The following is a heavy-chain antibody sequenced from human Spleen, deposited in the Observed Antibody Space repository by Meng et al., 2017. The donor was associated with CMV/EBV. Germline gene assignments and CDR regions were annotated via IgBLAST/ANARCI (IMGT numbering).Heavy chain of an antibody. J-gene: IGHJ2*01. D-gene: IGHD6-6*01. CDR2: IYSGGGT. Sequence: GESLKISCAASGFTVSNNYMSWVRQAPGKGLEWVSIIYSGGGTYYTDSVKGRFTISRDNSKNTVYLQINSLRAEDTAVYYCARALTAREVYFDLWGRGTLVTVSS. CDR1: GFTVSNNY. V-gene: IGHV3-53*01. CDR3: ARALTAREVYFDL.